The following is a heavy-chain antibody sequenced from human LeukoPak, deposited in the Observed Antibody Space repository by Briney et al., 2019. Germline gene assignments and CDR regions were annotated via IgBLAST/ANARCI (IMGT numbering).Heavy chain of an antibody. Sequence: ASVKVSCKASGFTFTAYGINWMRQAPGQGLEWMGWINPNSGGTNYAQKFQGRVTMTRDTSISTAYMELSRLRSDDTAVYYCARLWPTMVRGARAFDIWGQGTMVTVSS. J-gene: IGHJ3*02. CDR3: ARLWPTMVRGARAFDI. CDR1: GFTFTAYG. CDR2: INPNSGGT. V-gene: IGHV1-2*02. D-gene: IGHD3-10*01.